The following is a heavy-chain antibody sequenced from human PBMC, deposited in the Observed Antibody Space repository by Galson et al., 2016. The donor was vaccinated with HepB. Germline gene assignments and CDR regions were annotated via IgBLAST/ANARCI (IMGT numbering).Heavy chain of an antibody. CDR1: GFNFRYYW. J-gene: IGHJ4*02. CDR3: APVDYDSSGPPPGFDY. CDR2: IHPDGSEK. V-gene: IGHV3-7*01. D-gene: IGHD3-22*01. Sequence: SLRLSCAASGFNFRYYWMRWVRQAPGKGLEWVANIHPDGSEKYYVDSVKGRFTISRDIAKKSLYLQMNSLRAEDTAVYYCAPVDYDSSGPPPGFDYWGQGTLVTVSS.